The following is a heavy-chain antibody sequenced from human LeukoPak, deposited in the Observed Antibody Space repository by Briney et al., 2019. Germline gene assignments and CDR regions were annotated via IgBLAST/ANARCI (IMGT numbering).Heavy chain of an antibody. J-gene: IGHJ4*02. D-gene: IGHD6-13*01. CDR1: GFTFSTSS. V-gene: IGHV3-21*06. CDR3: VRDPLAAAASGGDY. CDR2: ITSRSSYT. Sequence: KTGGSLRLSCAASGFTFSTSSMNWVRQAPGKGLEWVSSITSRSSYTYYADSVKGRFSISRDNVKNSLYLQMNSLRAEDTAVYYCVRDPLAAAASGGDYWGQGTLVTVSS.